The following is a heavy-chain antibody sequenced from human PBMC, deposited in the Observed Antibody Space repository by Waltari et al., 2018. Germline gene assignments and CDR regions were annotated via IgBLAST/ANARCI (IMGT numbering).Heavy chain of an antibody. CDR2: IYHSGRT. CDR3: ARPLIGYCSSTSCSDY. J-gene: IGHJ4*02. CDR1: GYSISSGYY. D-gene: IGHD2-2*01. V-gene: IGHV4-38-2*01. Sequence: QVQLQESGPGLVKPSETLSLTCAVSGYSISSGYYWGWIRQPPGKGLEWIGSIYHSGRTYYNTSLKSRVTISVDTSKNQCSLKLSSVTAADTAVYYCARPLIGYCSSTSCSDYWGQGTLVTVSS.